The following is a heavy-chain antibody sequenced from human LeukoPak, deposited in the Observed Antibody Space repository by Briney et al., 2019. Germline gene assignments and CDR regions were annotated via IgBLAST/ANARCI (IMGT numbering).Heavy chain of an antibody. V-gene: IGHV4-59*01. Sequence: SETLSLTCAVYGGSFSGYYWRWIRQPPGKGLEWIGYIYYSGSTNYNPSLKSRVTISVDTSKNQFSLKLSSVTAADTAVYYCARIPVAGPFDYWGQGTLVTVSS. CDR2: IYYSGST. CDR1: GGSFSGYY. J-gene: IGHJ4*02. D-gene: IGHD6-19*01. CDR3: ARIPVAGPFDY.